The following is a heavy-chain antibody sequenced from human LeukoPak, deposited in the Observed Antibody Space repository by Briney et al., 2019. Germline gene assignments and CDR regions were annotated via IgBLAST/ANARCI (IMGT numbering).Heavy chain of an antibody. Sequence: GGSLRLSCAASGITFSSYWMSWVRQAPGKGLEWVANIKQDGSEKYYVDSVKGRFTISRDNSKNTLYLQMNSLRAEDTAVYYCARDSGHGGYDYAMDLWGQGTMVTVSS. D-gene: IGHD5-12*01. CDR2: IKQDGSEK. V-gene: IGHV3-7*01. CDR3: ARDSGHGGYDYAMDL. CDR1: GITFSSYW. J-gene: IGHJ3*01.